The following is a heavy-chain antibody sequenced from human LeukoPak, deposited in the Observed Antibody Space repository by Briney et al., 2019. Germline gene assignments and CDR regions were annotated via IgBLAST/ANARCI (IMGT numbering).Heavy chain of an antibody. D-gene: IGHD1-1*01. J-gene: IGHJ6*02. Sequence: ASGKVSCKASGYTFTGYYMHWVRQAPGQGLEWMGRINPNSGGTNYAQKFQGRVTMTRDTSISTAYMELSRLRSDDTAVYYCARDRAGTTRNYYYGMDVWGQGTTVTVSS. CDR1: GYTFTGYY. V-gene: IGHV1-2*06. CDR3: ARDRAGTTRNYYYGMDV. CDR2: INPNSGGT.